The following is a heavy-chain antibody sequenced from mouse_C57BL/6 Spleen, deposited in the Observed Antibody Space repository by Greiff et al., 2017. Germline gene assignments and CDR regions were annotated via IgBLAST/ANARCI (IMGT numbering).Heavy chain of an antibody. Sequence: QVQLQQSGAELVRPGASVTLSCKASGYTFTDYEMHWVKQTPVHGLEWIGAIDPETGGTAYNQKFKGKAILTADKSSSTAYMELRSLTSEDSAVYYCTRLDDGYSAWFAYWGQGTLVTVSA. D-gene: IGHD2-3*01. V-gene: IGHV1-15*01. CDR2: IDPETGGT. CDR3: TRLDDGYSAWFAY. J-gene: IGHJ3*01. CDR1: GYTFTDYE.